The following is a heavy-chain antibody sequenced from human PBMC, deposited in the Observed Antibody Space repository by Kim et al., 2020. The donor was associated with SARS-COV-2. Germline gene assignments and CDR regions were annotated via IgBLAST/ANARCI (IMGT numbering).Heavy chain of an antibody. J-gene: IGHJ4*01. Sequence: ADSVKRRFTISRDNSKDTLYLQRNILRPEDTAVYHCARDPASSRLLRAFDHWGHGTLVAVSS. D-gene: IGHD2-15*01. CDR3: ARDPASSRLLRAFDH. V-gene: IGHV3-30*01.